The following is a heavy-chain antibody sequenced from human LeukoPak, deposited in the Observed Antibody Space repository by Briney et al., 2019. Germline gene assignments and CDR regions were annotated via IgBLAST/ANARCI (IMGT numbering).Heavy chain of an antibody. CDR1: GFTFSSYA. CDR2: ISGSGGST. D-gene: IGHD3-3*01. CDR3: ASVLEWLYLYDY. V-gene: IGHV3-23*01. J-gene: IGHJ4*02. Sequence: GGSLRLSCAASGFTFSSYAMSWVRQAPGKGLEWVSAISGSGGSTYYADSVKGRFTISRDNSKNTLYLQMNSLRAEDTAVYYCASVLEWLYLYDYWGQGTLVTVSS.